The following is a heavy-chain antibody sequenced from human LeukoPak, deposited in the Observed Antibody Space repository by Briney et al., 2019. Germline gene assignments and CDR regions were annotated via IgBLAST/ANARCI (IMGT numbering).Heavy chain of an antibody. J-gene: IGHJ4*02. V-gene: IGHV4-31*03. CDR1: GGSISSDGYY. Sequence: SETLSLTCTVSGGSISSDGYYWSWIRQLPGKGLEWIGYIYYSGATYYNPSLKSRLTMSVDTSKNQFSLDLNSVTAADTAVYYCAREDTAMVYLDYWGQGTLVTVSS. CDR2: IYYSGAT. D-gene: IGHD5-18*01. CDR3: AREDTAMVYLDY.